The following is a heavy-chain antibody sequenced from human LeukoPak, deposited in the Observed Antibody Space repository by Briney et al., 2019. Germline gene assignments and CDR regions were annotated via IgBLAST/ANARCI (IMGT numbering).Heavy chain of an antibody. CDR3: ARGRVLWGGYYRPSYYFDY. V-gene: IGHV4-34*01. CDR2: INHSGST. D-gene: IGHD3-3*01. Sequence: SETLSLTCAVYGGSFSGYYWSWIRQPPGKGLEWIGEINHSGSTNYNPSLKSRVTISVDTSKNQFSLKLSSVTAADTAVYYCARGRVLWGGYYRPSYYFDYWGQGTLVTVSS. CDR1: GGSFSGYY. J-gene: IGHJ4*02.